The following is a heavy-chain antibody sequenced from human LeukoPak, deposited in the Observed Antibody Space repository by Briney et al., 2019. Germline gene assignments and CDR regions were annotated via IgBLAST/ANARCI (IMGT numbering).Heavy chain of an antibody. Sequence: SETLSLTCTVSGGSISSGGYYWSWIRQPPGKELEWIGYIYYSGSTNYNPSLKSRVTISVDTSKNQFSLKLSSVTAADTAVYYCARLGVYYDLDYWGQGTLVTVSS. D-gene: IGHD3-22*01. CDR1: GGSISSGGYY. J-gene: IGHJ4*02. CDR2: IYYSGST. CDR3: ARLGVYYDLDY. V-gene: IGHV4-61*08.